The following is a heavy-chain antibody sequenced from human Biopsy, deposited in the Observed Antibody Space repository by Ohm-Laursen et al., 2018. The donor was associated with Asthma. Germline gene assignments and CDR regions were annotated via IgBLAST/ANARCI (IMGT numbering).Heavy chain of an antibody. CDR3: AKGMDTFDI. J-gene: IGHJ3*02. CDR1: GFRFNSYA. CDR2: ISASGNST. Sequence: LSLTCAASGFRFNSYAVSWVRQAPGKGPERVSTISASGNSTYYGDSVKGRFTVSRDNSKSTLFLHMNNLRADDTAVYYCAKGMDTFDIWGQGTLVIVSS. D-gene: IGHD5-18*01. V-gene: IGHV3-23*01.